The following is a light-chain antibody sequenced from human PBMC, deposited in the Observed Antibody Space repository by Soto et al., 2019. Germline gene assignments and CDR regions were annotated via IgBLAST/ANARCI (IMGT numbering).Light chain of an antibody. CDR3: QQYDNLLLFT. J-gene: IGKJ3*01. V-gene: IGKV1-33*01. Sequence: DIQMTQSPSSLSASVGDRVTITCQASQDISNYLNWYQQKPGKAPKLLIYDASNLETGVPSRFSGSGSGTDFTFTISSLQPEDIATYYCQQYDNLLLFTFGPG. CDR1: QDISNY. CDR2: DAS.